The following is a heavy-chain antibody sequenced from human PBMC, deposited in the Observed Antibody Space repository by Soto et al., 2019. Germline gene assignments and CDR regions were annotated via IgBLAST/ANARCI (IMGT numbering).Heavy chain of an antibody. V-gene: IGHV3-23*01. CDR3: AKYNQAGSSPGFDY. CDR1: GFTFSSYA. CDR2: ISGSGGNT. Sequence: GGSLRLSCAASGFTFSSYAMNWVRQALGKGLEWVSSISGSGGNTYYADSVKGRFTISRDNSKNRLYLQMNSLRAEDTAVYYCAKYNQAGSSPGFDYWGQGTLVTVSS. J-gene: IGHJ4*02. D-gene: IGHD1-20*01.